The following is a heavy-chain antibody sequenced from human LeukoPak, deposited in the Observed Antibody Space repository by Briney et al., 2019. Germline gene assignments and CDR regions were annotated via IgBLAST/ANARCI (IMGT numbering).Heavy chain of an antibody. CDR1: GGSFSGYY. D-gene: IGHD3-22*01. J-gene: IGHJ3*02. V-gene: IGHV4-34*01. CDR3: ARAVPRDYYDSSGYRGDAFDI. CDR2: INHSGST. Sequence: SETLSLTCAVYGGSFSGYYWSWIRQPPGKGLEWIGEINHSGSTNYNPSLKSRVTTSVDTSKNQFSLKLSSVTAADTAVYYCARAVPRDYYDSSGYRGDAFDIWGQGTMVTVSS.